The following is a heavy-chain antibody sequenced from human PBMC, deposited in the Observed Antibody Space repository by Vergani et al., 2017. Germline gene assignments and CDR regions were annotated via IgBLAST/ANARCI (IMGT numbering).Heavy chain of an antibody. V-gene: IGHV1-46*03. D-gene: IGHD3-9*01. CDR2: INPSGGHT. J-gene: IGHJ4*02. CDR3: TRGNYGILTGYRY. Sequence: QVQVVQSGAEVKKSGASVKISCKTSGYTFSNYYMHWVRQAPGQGLGWMGIINPSGGHTNYAQKFPGRVTMTRDTSTSTVYMELSSLISEDKAIYYCTRGNYGILTGYRYWGQGTLVTVSA. CDR1: GYTFSNYY.